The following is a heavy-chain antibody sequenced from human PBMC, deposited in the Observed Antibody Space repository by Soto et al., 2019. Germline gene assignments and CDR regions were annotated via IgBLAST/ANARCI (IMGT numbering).Heavy chain of an antibody. V-gene: IGHV5-51*01. CDR1: GYSFTRYW. J-gene: IGHJ6*02. CDR3: VRDALSGGNYYYGMDV. Sequence: GESLKISCKGVGYSFTRYWIGWVRQMPGKGLEWVGIIYPGDLDTRYSPSFQGQVTISADRSISTAYLQWSSLKASDTAIYYCVRDALSGGNYYYGMDVWGLGTTVTVSS. D-gene: IGHD6-25*01. CDR2: IYPGDLDT.